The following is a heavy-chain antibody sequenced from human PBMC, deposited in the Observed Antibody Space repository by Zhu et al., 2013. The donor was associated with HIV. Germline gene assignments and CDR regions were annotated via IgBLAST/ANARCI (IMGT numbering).Heavy chain of an antibody. CDR3: ARRHDYGDYVGDY. V-gene: IGHV1-18*01. Sequence: QVQLVQSGTEVKKPGASVKVSCKTSGYTFSNNGITWVRQAPGQGLEWMGWITTYNGDTKYRQKYQGRVTFTADTSTGTAYMEVRSLRSDDTAIYYCARRHDYGDYVGDYWGQGNPGSSSP. CDR1: GYTFSNNG. CDR2: ITTYNGDT. D-gene: IGHD4-17*01. J-gene: IGHJ4*02.